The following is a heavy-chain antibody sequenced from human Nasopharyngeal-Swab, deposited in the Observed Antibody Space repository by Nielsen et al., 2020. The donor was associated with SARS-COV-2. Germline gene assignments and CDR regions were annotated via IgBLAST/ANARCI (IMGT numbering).Heavy chain of an antibody. CDR2: ISAYNGNT. D-gene: IGHD3-3*01. Sequence: ASVTVSCKASGYTFTSYGISWVRQAPGQGLEWMGWISAYNGNTNYAQKLQGRVTMTTDTSTSTAYMELRSLRSDDTAVYYCARDLPRITIFGVVDYWGQGTLVTVSS. J-gene: IGHJ4*02. CDR1: GYTFTSYG. CDR3: ARDLPRITIFGVVDY. V-gene: IGHV1-18*01.